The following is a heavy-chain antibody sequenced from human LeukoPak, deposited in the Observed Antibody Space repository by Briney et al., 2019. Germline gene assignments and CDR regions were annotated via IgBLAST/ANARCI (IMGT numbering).Heavy chain of an antibody. Sequence: ASVKVSCKASGYTFTSYDINWVRQATGQGLEWMGWISGYNGNTNYAQKFQGRVTMTTDTSTSTAYMELRSLRSDDTAVYYCAREDCSIGVCYMGDYWGQGTLVTVSS. J-gene: IGHJ4*02. CDR1: GYTFTSYD. D-gene: IGHD2-8*01. CDR2: ISGYNGNT. V-gene: IGHV1-18*01. CDR3: AREDCSIGVCYMGDY.